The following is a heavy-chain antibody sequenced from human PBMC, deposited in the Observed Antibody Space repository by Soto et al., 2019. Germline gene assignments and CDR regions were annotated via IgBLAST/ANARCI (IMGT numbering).Heavy chain of an antibody. J-gene: IGHJ6*02. Sequence: ASVKVSCKASGGTFSSYAISWVRQAPGRGLEWMGGIIPIFGTANYAQKFQGRVTITADESTSTAYMELSSLRSEDTAVYYCAGNLVGYYYYYGMDVWGQGTTVTVSS. CDR2: IIPIFGTA. CDR3: AGNLVGYYYYYGMDV. D-gene: IGHD2-2*01. CDR1: GGTFSSYA. V-gene: IGHV1-69*13.